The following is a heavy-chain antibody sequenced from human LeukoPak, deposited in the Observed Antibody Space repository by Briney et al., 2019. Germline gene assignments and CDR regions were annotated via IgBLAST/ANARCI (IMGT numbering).Heavy chain of an antibody. D-gene: IGHD1-14*01. CDR3: AKAIRNLGWYFDL. CDR1: GFTFSSYA. CDR2: ITGSGHTT. J-gene: IGHJ2*01. Sequence: GGSLRLSCAASGFTFSSYAMSWVRQAPGKGLEWVSGITGSGHTTYYADTVKGRFTISRDNSKNTLYVQMNSLRAEDTAVYYCAKAIRNLGWYFDLWGRGTLVTVSS. V-gene: IGHV3-23*01.